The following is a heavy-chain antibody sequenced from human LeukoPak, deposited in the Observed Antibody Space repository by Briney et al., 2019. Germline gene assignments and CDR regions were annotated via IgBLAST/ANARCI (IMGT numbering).Heavy chain of an antibody. D-gene: IGHD4-11*01. V-gene: IGHV3-48*03. CDR2: ISSSGSTI. Sequence: GGSLRLSCAASGFTFSSYEMNWVRQAPGKGLEWVSYISSSGSTIYYADSVKGRFSISRDNAEKSLYLQMDSLRADDTAVYYCARVYSNFWFDPWGQGTLVTVSS. CDR3: ARVYSNFWFDP. J-gene: IGHJ5*02. CDR1: GFTFSSYE.